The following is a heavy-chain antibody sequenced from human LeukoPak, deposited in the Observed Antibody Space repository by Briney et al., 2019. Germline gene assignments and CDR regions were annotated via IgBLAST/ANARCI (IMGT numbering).Heavy chain of an antibody. J-gene: IGHJ3*02. Sequence: GGSLRLSCAASGFTFSAYWMHWVRQVPGKGLVWVSRINNDGTATFFADSVKGRFTISRDNAKNTLYLQMNSLRAEDTAVYYCATALDTAMAYDAFNIWGQGTMVTVSS. V-gene: IGHV3-74*01. CDR3: ATALDTAMAYDAFNI. CDR1: GFTFSAYW. D-gene: IGHD5-18*01. CDR2: INNDGTAT.